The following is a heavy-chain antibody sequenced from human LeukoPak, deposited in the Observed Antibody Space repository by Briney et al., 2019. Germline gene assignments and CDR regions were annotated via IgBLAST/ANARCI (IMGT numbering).Heavy chain of an antibody. CDR3: ARSTPYSSGWGYHYYYMDV. CDR2: IYSGGST. J-gene: IGHJ6*03. D-gene: IGHD6-19*01. Sequence: GGSLRLSCAASGFTVSSNYMSWVRQAPGKGLEWVSVIYSGGSTYYADSVKGRFTISRDNSKNTLYLQMNSLRAEDTAVYYCARSTPYSSGWGYHYYYMDVWGKGTTVTVSS. V-gene: IGHV3-66*02. CDR1: GFTVSSNY.